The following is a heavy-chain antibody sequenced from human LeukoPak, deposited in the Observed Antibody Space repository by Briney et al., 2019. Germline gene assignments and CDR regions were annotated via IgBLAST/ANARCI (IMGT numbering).Heavy chain of an antibody. CDR2: INHSGST. D-gene: IGHD2/OR15-2a*01. CDR1: GGSFSGYY. Sequence: MSSETLSLTCAVYGGSFSGYYWSWIRQPPGKGLEWIGEINHSGSTNYNPSLKSRVTISVDTSKNQFSLKLSSVTAADTAVYYCARLRNSNNPPDPWGQGTLVTVSS. J-gene: IGHJ5*02. CDR3: ARLRNSNNPPDP. V-gene: IGHV4-34*01.